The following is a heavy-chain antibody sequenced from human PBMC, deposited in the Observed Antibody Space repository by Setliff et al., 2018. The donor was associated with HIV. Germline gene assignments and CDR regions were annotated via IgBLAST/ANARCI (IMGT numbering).Heavy chain of an antibody. CDR3: ARGGDGYNPGGGTFDH. D-gene: IGHD1-1*01. CDR1: GGSISSNSDH. J-gene: IGHJ4*02. CDR2: ISHSGNT. V-gene: IGHV4-39*07. Sequence: PSETLSLTCTVSGGSISSNSDHWGWIRQPPGKGLEWIGGISHSGNTYYNPSLQSRVTISLDTSKNQFSLKLSSVTAAETAVYYCARGGDGYNPGGGTFDHWGQGTLVTVSS.